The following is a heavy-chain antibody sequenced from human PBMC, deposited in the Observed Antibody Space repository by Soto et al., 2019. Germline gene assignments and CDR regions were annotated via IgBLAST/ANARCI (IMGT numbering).Heavy chain of an antibody. V-gene: IGHV4-61*01. J-gene: IGHJ5*02. CDR1: GGSVSSGSYY. D-gene: IGHD6-19*01. Sequence: QVQLQESGPGLVKPSETLSLTCTVSGGSVSSGSYYWTWIRQPPGKGLEWIGYISYTGTTNYNPSRKSRVTISVHTSKNQFSLRLSSVTPADTALYYCAKLVAVAGTDDWFDPWGQGTLVTVSS. CDR3: AKLVAVAGTDDWFDP. CDR2: ISYTGTT.